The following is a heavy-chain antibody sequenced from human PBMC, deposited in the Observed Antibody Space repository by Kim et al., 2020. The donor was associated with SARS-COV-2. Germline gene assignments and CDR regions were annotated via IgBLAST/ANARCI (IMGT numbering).Heavy chain of an antibody. J-gene: IGHJ5*02. V-gene: IGHV4-39*01. D-gene: IGHD3-9*01. CDR2: VDYSGTS. Sequence: SETLSLTCTVSGGSISSSYYYWGWIRQPPGKGLDWIGTVDYSGTSYYNPFLKSRVTISVGTSENQFSLKLTSVTAADTAGYFCSRSWYVFLTVHNWFDP. CDR1: GGSISSSYYY. CDR3: SRSWYVFLTVHNWFDP.